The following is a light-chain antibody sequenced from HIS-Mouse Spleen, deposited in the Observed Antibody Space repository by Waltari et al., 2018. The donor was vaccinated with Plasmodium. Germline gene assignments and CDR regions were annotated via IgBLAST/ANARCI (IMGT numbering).Light chain of an antibody. Sequence: QSVLTQPPSASGTPGQRVTISCSGSTSNIGSNPVNWYQQLPGTAPKLLIYSNHQRPSVVPDLCSGSKAETPASQASSGVQCESEADYYCAAWDDSLNGWVFGGGTELTVL. CDR3: AAWDDSLNGWV. CDR1: TSNIGSNP. CDR2: SNH. J-gene: IGLJ3*02. V-gene: IGLV1-44*01.